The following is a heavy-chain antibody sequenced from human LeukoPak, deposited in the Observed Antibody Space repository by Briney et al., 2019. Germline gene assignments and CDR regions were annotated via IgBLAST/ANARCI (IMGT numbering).Heavy chain of an antibody. Sequence: SETLSLTCTVSGGSVSSYYWSWIRQPPGKGLDWIGCIFYSGSTNYNPSLKSRVTISVDTSKNQFSLKLSSVTAADTAVYYCAKDQPGAGFDLWGQGTLVTVAS. CDR2: IFYSGST. D-gene: IGHD1-1*01. J-gene: IGHJ5*02. CDR1: GGSVSSYY. V-gene: IGHV4-59*02. CDR3: AKDQPGAGFDL.